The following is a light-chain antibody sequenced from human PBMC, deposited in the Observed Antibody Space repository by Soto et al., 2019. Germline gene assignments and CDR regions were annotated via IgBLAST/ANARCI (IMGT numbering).Light chain of an antibody. Sequence: QSVLTQPASVSGSPGQSITIACTGTSSDVGGYIYVSWFQQHPGKAPKLIIYEVSNRPSGVSDRFSASKSGNTASLTISGLQAEDGSTYYCSSYTSRSTVVFGTGTKVTVL. CDR2: EVS. CDR1: SSDVGGYIY. CDR3: SSYTSRSTVV. V-gene: IGLV2-14*01. J-gene: IGLJ1*01.